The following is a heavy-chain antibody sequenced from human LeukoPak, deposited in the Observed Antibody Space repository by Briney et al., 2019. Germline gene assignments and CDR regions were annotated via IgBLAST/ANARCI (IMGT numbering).Heavy chain of an antibody. Sequence: ASVKVSCKASGYTFTGYYMHWVRQAPGQGLEWMGWINPNSGGTNYAQKFQGRVTMTRDTSISTAYMELSSLRSEDTAVYYCARDIGSSWSDWFDPWGQGTLVTVSS. D-gene: IGHD6-13*01. J-gene: IGHJ5*02. V-gene: IGHV1-2*02. CDR2: INPNSGGT. CDR3: ARDIGSSWSDWFDP. CDR1: GYTFTGYY.